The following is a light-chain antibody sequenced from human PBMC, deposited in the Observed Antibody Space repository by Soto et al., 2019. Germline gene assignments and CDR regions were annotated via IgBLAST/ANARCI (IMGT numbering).Light chain of an antibody. J-gene: IGKJ2*01. CDR3: QQYGSSPVYT. CDR2: GAS. V-gene: IGKV3-20*01. Sequence: EIVLTQSPGTLSLSPGERVTLSCRASQSVSSSYLAWYQQKPGQAPRLLIYGASSRATGIPDRFSGSGSGTAFPLTISRLEPEDFAVYYCQQYGSSPVYTFGQGTKLEIK. CDR1: QSVSSSY.